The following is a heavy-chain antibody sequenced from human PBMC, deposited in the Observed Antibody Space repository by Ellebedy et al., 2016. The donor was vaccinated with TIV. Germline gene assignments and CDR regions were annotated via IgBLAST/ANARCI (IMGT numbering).Heavy chain of an antibody. D-gene: IGHD2-2*01. J-gene: IGHJ4*02. CDR1: GFTVTTNY. CDR2: IEQDGSEK. Sequence: PGGSLRLSCAASGFTVTTNYMNWVRQAPGKGLEWVANIEQDGSEKYFVDSVKGRFTISRDNAKNSLYLQMNSLRAEDTAVYYCVRGKGYCISTSCSPTNYFDYWGQGTLVTVSS. CDR3: VRGKGYCISTSCSPTNYFDY. V-gene: IGHV3-7*01.